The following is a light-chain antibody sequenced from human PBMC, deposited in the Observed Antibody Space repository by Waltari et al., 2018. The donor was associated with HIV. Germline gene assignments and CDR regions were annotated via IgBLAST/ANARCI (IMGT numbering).Light chain of an antibody. CDR1: TSDVGGYKY. V-gene: IGLV2-14*01. CDR2: EVS. J-gene: IGLJ1*01. Sequence: QSALTQPASVSGSPGQSITISCTGTTSDVGGYKYFSWYQQHPDKAPKLVVYEVSNRPSWISSRFSGSKSGNTASLTISGLQAEDEADYYCSSYTSRNTRVFGTGTKVTVL. CDR3: SSYTSRNTRV.